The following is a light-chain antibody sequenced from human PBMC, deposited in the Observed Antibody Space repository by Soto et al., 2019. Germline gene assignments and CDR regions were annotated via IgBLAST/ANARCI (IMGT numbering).Light chain of an antibody. J-gene: IGKJ2*01. Sequence: EIVLTQSPGTLSLSPGERATLSCRASQSVSSSYLAWYQQKPGQAPRLLIYGASSRATGIPDRFSGSGSGTDFTLTISRLEPEDFXVXXCHQYGSSPYTFGQGTKLEIK. CDR2: GAS. V-gene: IGKV3-20*01. CDR3: HQYGSSPYT. CDR1: QSVSSSY.